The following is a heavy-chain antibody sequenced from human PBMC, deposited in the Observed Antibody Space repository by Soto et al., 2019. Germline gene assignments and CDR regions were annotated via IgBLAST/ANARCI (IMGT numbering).Heavy chain of an antibody. V-gene: IGHV1-69*12. CDR3: ARPRTYYYGSGSYDY. Sequence: QVQLVQSGAEVKKPGSSVKVSCKASGGTFSSYAISWVRQAPGQGLEWMGGIIPIFGTANYAQKFQGRVTITADESKSTAYMELSSLRSEDTAVYYCARPRTYYYGSGSYDYWGQGTLVTVSS. J-gene: IGHJ4*02. CDR2: IIPIFGTA. D-gene: IGHD3-10*01. CDR1: GGTFSSYA.